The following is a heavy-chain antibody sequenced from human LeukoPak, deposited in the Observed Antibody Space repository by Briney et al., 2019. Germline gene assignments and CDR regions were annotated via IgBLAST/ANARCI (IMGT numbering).Heavy chain of an antibody. J-gene: IGHJ6*02. V-gene: IGHV3-21*01. CDR3: ARASEQGWLGYYYGLDV. CDR2: ISSSSDYI. CDR1: GFTFSSYS. D-gene: IGHD6-19*01. Sequence: GGSLRLSCAASGFTFSSYSMNWVRQAPGKGLEWVSSISSSSDYINYADSVKGRFTISRDNAKNSLYLQMNSLRVEDTAVYYCARASEQGWLGYYYGLDVWGQGTTVTVSS.